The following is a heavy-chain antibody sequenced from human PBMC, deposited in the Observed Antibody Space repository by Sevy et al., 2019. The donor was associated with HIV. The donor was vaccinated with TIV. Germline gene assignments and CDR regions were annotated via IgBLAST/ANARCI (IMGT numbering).Heavy chain of an antibody. CDR1: GFTFYYAW. V-gene: IGHV3-15*01. CDR2: IKSKADGGTT. D-gene: IGHD2-8*02. CDR3: STDPIIVLLVTDGMDV. Sequence: GGSLRLSCAASGFTFYYAWMTWVRQAPGKGLEWVGRIKSKADGGTTDYFAPVKGRFIISRDDSKNTLYLQMNSLKTEDTAVYYCSTDPIIVLLVTDGMDVWGQGTTVTVSS. J-gene: IGHJ6*02.